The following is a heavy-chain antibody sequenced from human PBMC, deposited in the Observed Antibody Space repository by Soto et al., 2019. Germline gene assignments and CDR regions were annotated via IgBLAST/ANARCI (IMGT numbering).Heavy chain of an antibody. J-gene: IGHJ2*01. CDR3: PKEPVGPDWYFDL. CDR2: ISGSGIST. CDR1: GFTFRSYA. V-gene: IGHV3-23*01. Sequence: DVQLLESGGGLVQPGGSLRLSCAASGFTFRSYAMSWVRQAPGKGLEWVSGISGSGISTHYADFVKGRFTVSRDNSKNTLYLQMNSLRAEDTAVYNCPKEPVGPDWYFDLWGRGTLVTVSS.